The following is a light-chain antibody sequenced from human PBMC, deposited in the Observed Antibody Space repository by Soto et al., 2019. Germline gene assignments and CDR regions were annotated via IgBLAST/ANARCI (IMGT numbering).Light chain of an antibody. CDR1: SSDVGGYNY. CDR2: DVS. J-gene: IGLJ1*01. Sequence: QSALTQPRSVSGSPGHSVTISCTGTSSDVGGYNYVSWYQQHPGKAPKLMIYDVSKRPSGVPDRFSGSKSGNTASLTISGLQAEDEADYYCCSYAGSYTPFYVFGTGTKLTVL. V-gene: IGLV2-11*01. CDR3: CSYAGSYTPFYV.